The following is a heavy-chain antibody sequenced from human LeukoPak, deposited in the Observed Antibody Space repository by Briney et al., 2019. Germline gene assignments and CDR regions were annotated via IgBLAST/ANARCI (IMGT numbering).Heavy chain of an antibody. J-gene: IGHJ4*02. CDR3: AKDDRTYYGSGRRGDY. D-gene: IGHD3-10*01. V-gene: IGHV3-23*01. CDR1: GFTFSSYA. CDR2: ISGSGGST. Sequence: GGSLRLSCAASGFTFSSYAMSWVRQAPGKGLEWVSAISGSGGSTYYADSVKGRFTISRDNSKNTLYLQMNSLRAEDTAVYYCAKDDRTYYGSGRRGDYWGQGTLVTVSS.